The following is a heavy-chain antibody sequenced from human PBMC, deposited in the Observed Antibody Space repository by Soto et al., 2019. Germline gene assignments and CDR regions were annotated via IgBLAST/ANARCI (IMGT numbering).Heavy chain of an antibody. Sequence: EVQLLESGGGLVQPGGSLRLSCAASGFTFSSYAMSWVRQAPGKGLEWVSAISGSGGSTYYADSVKGRFTISRDNSKNTLYLKMNSPRAEDTAVYYCAKGGTTSRLVSWFDPWGQGTLVTVSS. CDR3: AKGGTTSRLVSWFDP. V-gene: IGHV3-23*01. CDR2: ISGSGGST. J-gene: IGHJ5*02. CDR1: GFTFSSYA. D-gene: IGHD4-17*01.